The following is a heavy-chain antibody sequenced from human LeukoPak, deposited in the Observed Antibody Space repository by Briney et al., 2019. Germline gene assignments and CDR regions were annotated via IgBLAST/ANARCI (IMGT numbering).Heavy chain of an antibody. V-gene: IGHV1-2*02. J-gene: IGHJ4*02. CDR3: ARENNSGWYRKVAFDY. D-gene: IGHD6-19*01. CDR2: INPNGGGT. Sequence: ASVKVSCKSSGYTFTDYYMHWVRQAPGQGLEWMGWINPNGGGTNFAQSFQGRVTMTRDTSISTAYMELSSLKSDDTAIYYCARENNSGWYRKVAFDYWGQGTLVTVTS. CDR1: GYTFTDYY.